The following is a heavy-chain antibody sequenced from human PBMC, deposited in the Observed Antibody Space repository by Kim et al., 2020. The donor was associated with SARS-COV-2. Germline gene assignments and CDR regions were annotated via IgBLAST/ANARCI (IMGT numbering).Heavy chain of an antibody. D-gene: IGHD6-19*01. CDR3: ASGTGWFSLNY. V-gene: IGHV3-30*03. CDR2: ISYDASAT. Sequence: GGSLRLSCTASGISFNIYGLHWVRQAPGKGLDWVASISYDASATYYAESVKGRFTISRDNSKSTLSLQMDSLRLEDTALYFCASGTGWFSLNYWGQGNLV. CDR1: GISFNIYG. J-gene: IGHJ4*02.